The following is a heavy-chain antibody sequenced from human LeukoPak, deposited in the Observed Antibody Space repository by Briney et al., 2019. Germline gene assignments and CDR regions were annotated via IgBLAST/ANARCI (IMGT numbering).Heavy chain of an antibody. CDR1: GFTFSTYW. V-gene: IGHV3-7*01. Sequence: GGSLRLSCAASGFTFSTYWMSWVRQAPGKGLEWVANIDPDGSEKQYGDSVKGRFTTPRDNAKNSLYLQMNSLRVEDTAIYYCARIWYFGDSNWRYFDNWGQGTLVTVSS. CDR2: IDPDGSEK. CDR3: ARIWYFGDSNWRYFDN. D-gene: IGHD4-11*01. J-gene: IGHJ4*02.